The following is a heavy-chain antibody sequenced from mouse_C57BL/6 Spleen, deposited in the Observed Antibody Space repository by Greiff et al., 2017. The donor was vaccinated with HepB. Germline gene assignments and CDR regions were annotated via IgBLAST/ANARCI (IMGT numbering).Heavy chain of an antibody. CDR1: GYTFTSYW. CDR2: IDPNSGGT. Sequence: QVQLQQPGAELVKPGASVKLSCKASGYTFTSYWMHWVNQRPGRGLEWIGRIDPNSGGTKYNEKFKSKATLTVDKPTSAAYMQLSSLTSEDSAVYYCARNYGSSYWYFDVWGTGTTVTVSS. J-gene: IGHJ1*03. CDR3: ARNYGSSYWYFDV. D-gene: IGHD1-1*01. V-gene: IGHV1-72*01.